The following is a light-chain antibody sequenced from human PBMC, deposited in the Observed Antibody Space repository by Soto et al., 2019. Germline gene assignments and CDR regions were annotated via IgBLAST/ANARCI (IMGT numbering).Light chain of an antibody. CDR3: MQALQTPRT. CDR1: QSLLHSNGYNY. Sequence: DIVMTQSPLSLPVTPGEPASISCRSSQSLLHSNGYNYLDWYLQKPGQSPQLLIYLGSNRASGVPDWFHGSGSGTDFTLKISRVEAEDGGVYYCMQALQTPRTFGQGTKVEIK. J-gene: IGKJ1*01. V-gene: IGKV2-28*01. CDR2: LGS.